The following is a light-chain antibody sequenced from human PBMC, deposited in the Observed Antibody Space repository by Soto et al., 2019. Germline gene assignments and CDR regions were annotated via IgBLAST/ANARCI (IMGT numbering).Light chain of an antibody. CDR1: QVISSY. V-gene: IGKV1-9*01. CDR2: AAS. J-gene: IGKJ1*01. CDR3: QQLTSYPRT. Sequence: DIQLTQSPSFLSSSVGDRVTITCRASQVISSYLAWYQQKPGKAPKLLLYAASTLQSGVPSRFSGSGAGTEFTLTIRSLQPEDFATYYCQQLTSYPRTFGQGTKVEIK.